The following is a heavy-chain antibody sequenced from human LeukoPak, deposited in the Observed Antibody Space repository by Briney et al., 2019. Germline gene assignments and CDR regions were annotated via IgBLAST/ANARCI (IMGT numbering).Heavy chain of an antibody. V-gene: IGHV3-23*01. CDR1: GFTVSSNY. CDR2: ISGSGGST. CDR3: AKDQALVAEYDAFDI. J-gene: IGHJ3*02. D-gene: IGHD2-8*02. Sequence: GGSLRLSCAASGFTVSSNYMSWVRQAPGKGLEWVSAISGSGGSTYYADSVKGRFTISRDNSKNTLYLQMNSLRAEDTAVYYCAKDQALVAEYDAFDIWGQGTMVTVSS.